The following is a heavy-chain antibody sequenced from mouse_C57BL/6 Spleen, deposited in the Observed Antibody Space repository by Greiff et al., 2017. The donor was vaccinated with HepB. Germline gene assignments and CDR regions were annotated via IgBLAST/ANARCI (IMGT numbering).Heavy chain of an antibody. CDR3: AAYSGSSSWFAY. CDR2: IDPSDSET. D-gene: IGHD1-1*01. Sequence: QVHVKQPGAELVRPGSSVKLSCKASGYTFTSYWMHWVKQRPIQGLEWIGNIDPSDSETHYNQKFKDKATLTVDKSSSTAYMQLSSLTSEDSAVYYCAAYSGSSSWFAYWGQGTLVTVSA. CDR1: GYTFTSYW. J-gene: IGHJ3*01. V-gene: IGHV1-52*01.